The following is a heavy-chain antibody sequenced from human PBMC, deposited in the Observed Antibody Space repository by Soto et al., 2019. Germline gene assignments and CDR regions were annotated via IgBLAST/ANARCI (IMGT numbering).Heavy chain of an antibody. CDR3: GSRRSVSIFEVAQGGYN. V-gene: IGHV4-34*01. J-gene: IGHJ4*02. CDR2: ISHGGGT. CDR1: GGSFIGYY. Sequence: QVQLQQWGAGLLKPSETLSLTCAVYGGSFIGYYWTWIRQPPGKGLEWIGEISHGGGTKYNSSLKSRVTISVDTSKNQFSLKLSSVTAADTAVYYCGSRRSVSIFEVAQGGYNWGQGTVVTVSS. D-gene: IGHD3-3*01.